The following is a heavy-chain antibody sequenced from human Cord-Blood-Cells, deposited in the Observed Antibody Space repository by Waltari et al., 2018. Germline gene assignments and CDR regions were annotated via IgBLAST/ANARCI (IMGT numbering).Heavy chain of an antibody. V-gene: IGHV2-5*02. CDR2: IYWENDK. CDR1: GFSLSTSGVG. Sequence: QITLKESGPTLVKPTQTLTLTCTFSGFSLSTSGVGVGWISQPPGKALEWLALIYWENDKRYSPSLKSRLTITKDTSKNQVVLTMTNMDPVDTATYYCAHYYYDSSGYYEGACDIWGQGTMVTVSS. CDR3: AHYYYDSSGYYEGACDI. J-gene: IGHJ3*02. D-gene: IGHD3-22*01.